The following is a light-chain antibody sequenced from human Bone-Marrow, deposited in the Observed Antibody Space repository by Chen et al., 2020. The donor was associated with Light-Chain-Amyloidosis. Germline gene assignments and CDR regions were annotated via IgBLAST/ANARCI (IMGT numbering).Light chain of an antibody. CDR1: NIGSTS. Sequence: SYVLTQPSSVSVAPGQTATIACGGNNIGSTSVHWYPQTPAQAPLLVVYDDSDRPSGIPERLSGSNSGNTATLTISRVEAGDEADYYCQVWDRSSDRPVFGGGTKLTVL. V-gene: IGLV3-21*02. CDR3: QVWDRSSDRPV. J-gene: IGLJ3*02. CDR2: DDS.